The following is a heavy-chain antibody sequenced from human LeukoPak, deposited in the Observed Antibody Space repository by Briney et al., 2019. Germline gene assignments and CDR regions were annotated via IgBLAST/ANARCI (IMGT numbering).Heavy chain of an antibody. CDR1: EFDFSSHA. Sequence: GGSLRLSCAASEFDFSSHAMTWVRQAPGKGLEWVSAISISGSKTYYADSVKGRFTISRDNSKNTLYLQMNSLRAEDTAVYYCTNEIRPNDYWGQGTQVTVSS. CDR2: ISISGSKT. CDR3: TNEIRPNDY. D-gene: IGHD4-17*01. V-gene: IGHV3-23*01. J-gene: IGHJ4*02.